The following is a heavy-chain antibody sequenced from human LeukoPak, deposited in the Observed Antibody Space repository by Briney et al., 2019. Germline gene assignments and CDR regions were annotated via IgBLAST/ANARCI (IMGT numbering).Heavy chain of an antibody. V-gene: IGHV3-48*03. Sequence: GGSLRLSCAASGFTFSSYEMNWVRQAPGKGLEWVSYISSSGSTIYYADSVKGRFTISRDNARNSLYLQMNSLRAEDTAVYYCARIWNDDGNWFDPWGREPWSPSPQ. CDR2: ISSSGSTI. J-gene: IGHJ5*02. D-gene: IGHD1-1*01. CDR1: GFTFSSYE. CDR3: ARIWNDDGNWFDP.